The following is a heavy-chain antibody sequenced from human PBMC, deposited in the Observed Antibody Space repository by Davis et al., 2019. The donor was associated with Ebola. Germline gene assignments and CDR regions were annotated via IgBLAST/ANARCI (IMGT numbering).Heavy chain of an antibody. CDR1: GFTFSSYG. D-gene: IGHD2-15*01. V-gene: IGHV3-30*18. J-gene: IGHJ4*02. CDR3: AKGSRDIVVVVAATRGGYFDY. CDR2: ISYDGSNK. Sequence: GESLKISCAASGFTFSSYGMHWVRQAPGKGLEWVAVISYDGSNKYYADAVKGRFTISRDNSKNTLYLQVNSLRTGDTAVYYCAKGSRDIVVVVAATRGGYFDYWGQGTLVIVSS.